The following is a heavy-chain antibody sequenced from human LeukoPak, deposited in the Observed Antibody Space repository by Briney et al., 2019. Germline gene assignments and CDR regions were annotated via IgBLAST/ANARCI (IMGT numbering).Heavy chain of an antibody. J-gene: IGHJ4*02. CDR3: ARDDCGDTCYPGGY. V-gene: IGHV1-3*01. CDR1: GYIFTKYV. D-gene: IGHD2-21*01. Sequence: GASVKVSCKASGYIFTKYVVHWVRQAPGQRPEWMGWIKAGNVDTKYSQNFQDSLTITRDTSASTVCMELSSLTSEDTALYYCARDDCGDTCYPGGYWGQGTLVTVSS. CDR2: IKAGNVDT.